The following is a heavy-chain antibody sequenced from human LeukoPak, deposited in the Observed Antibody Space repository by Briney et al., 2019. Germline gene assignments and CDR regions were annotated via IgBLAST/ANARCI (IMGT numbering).Heavy chain of an antibody. CDR1: GCTFTGYY. V-gene: IGHV1-2*02. CDR2: INPKSGGT. D-gene: IGHD1-1*01. CDR3: ARHMTTANNWFDP. Sequence: ASVKVSCKASGCTFTGYYMHWVRQAPGQGLEWMGWINPKSGGTNYEQKFQGRVIMTRDTSISTAYMELSRLTSDDTAVYYCARHMTTANNWFDPWGQGTLVTVSS. J-gene: IGHJ5*02.